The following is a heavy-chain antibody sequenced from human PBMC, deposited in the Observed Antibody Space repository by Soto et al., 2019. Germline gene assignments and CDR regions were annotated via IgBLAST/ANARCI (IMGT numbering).Heavy chain of an antibody. J-gene: IGHJ4*02. CDR1: GFTFSNYA. CDR3: VKERSGHSYADS. D-gene: IGHD5-18*01. CDR2: ISGSGDRT. Sequence: EAQLLESGGGLVQPGGSLRLSCAASGFTFSNYAMSWLRQPPGQGLEWVSAISGSGDRTYYADSVKGRFTISRDNSKNTLYLKMNSLRSEDSAVYYCVKERSGHSYADSWGEGTLVTVSS. V-gene: IGHV3-23*01.